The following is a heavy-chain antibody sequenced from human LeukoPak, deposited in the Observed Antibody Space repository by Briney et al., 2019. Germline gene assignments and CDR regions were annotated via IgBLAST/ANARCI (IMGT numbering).Heavy chain of an antibody. J-gene: IGHJ4*02. CDR1: GFTFSSYD. CDR2: ISSRASAV. D-gene: IGHD3-10*01. CDR3: ASSLTMVRGDY. V-gene: IGHV3-48*03. Sequence: GGSLRLSCAASGFTFSSYDMNWVRQAPGKGLGWVSYISSRASAVYYADSVKGRFTISRDNAKNSLYLQMDSLRAEDTAVYYCASSLTMVRGDYWGQGTLVTVSS.